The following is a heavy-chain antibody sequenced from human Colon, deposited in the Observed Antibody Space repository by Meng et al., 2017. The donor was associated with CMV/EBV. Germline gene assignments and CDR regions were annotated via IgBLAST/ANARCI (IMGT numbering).Heavy chain of an antibody. V-gene: IGHV4-30-4*01. D-gene: IGHD3-10*01. CDR2: MYCSGST. CDR3: ARVRVYGSGIGRWFDP. J-gene: IGHJ5*02. Sequence: GSIRGADYYWSWIRQPPGKGLGWIGYMYCSGSTYYNPSLKSRVSVSVDTSKNEFSMQLNSVTAADTAVYYCARVRVYGSGIGRWFDPWGQGTLVTVSS. CDR1: GSIRGADYY.